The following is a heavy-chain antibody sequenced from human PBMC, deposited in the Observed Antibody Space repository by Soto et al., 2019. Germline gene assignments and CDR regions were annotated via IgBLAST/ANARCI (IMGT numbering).Heavy chain of an antibody. CDR1: GFTFISHG. CDR3: AKAIAVSGHWPIDY. V-gene: IGHV3-23*01. Sequence: GGSLRLSCAASGFTFISHGMSWVRQPPGKGLEWVSALSGSSSSTFYADSVKGRFTISRDNSKNTLYLQMNSLRAEDTAVYYCAKAIAVSGHWPIDYWGQGTLVTVSS. CDR2: LSGSSSST. D-gene: IGHD6-19*01. J-gene: IGHJ4*02.